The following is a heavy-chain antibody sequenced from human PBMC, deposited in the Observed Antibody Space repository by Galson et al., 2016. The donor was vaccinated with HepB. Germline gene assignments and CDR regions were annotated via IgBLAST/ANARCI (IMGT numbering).Heavy chain of an antibody. J-gene: IGHJ4*02. CDR1: GDSITSYY. Sequence: SETLSLTCTVSGDSITSYYWSWIRQPPGKGLEWIGYIFHSGSTNYNPSLKSRVTISVDTSKNQFSLRLSSVTAADTAMYYCARDIANSDSHWGQGTLVTVSS. CDR2: IFHSGST. V-gene: IGHV4-59*01. D-gene: IGHD3-16*01. CDR3: ARDIANSDSH.